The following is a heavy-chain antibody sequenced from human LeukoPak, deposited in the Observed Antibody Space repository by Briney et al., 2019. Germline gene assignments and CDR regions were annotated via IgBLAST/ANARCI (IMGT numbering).Heavy chain of an antibody. J-gene: IGHJ6*03. V-gene: IGHV3-23*01. CDR1: GFTFSSYG. D-gene: IGHD3-10*01. Sequence: PGGSLRLSCAASGFTFSSYGMSWVRQAPGKGLEWVSAISGSGGRTYYADSVKGRFTISRDNSKNTLYLQMNSLRAEDTAVYYCAKWLYTMVRGGMDVWGKGTTVTISS. CDR2: ISGSGGRT. CDR3: AKWLYTMVRGGMDV.